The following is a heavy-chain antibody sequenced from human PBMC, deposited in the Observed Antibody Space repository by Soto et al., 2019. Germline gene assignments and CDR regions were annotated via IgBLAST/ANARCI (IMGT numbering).Heavy chain of an antibody. V-gene: IGHV3-23*01. CDR1: GFTFGSCA. Sequence: EVQLLASGGGLVQPGGSLRLSCAASGFTFGSCAMSWVRQAPGKGLEWVSDISASGGSTYYADSVKGRFTISRDNSKNTLYLQMNGLRAEDTAVYYCAKTARLLDYWGQGTLVTVSS. D-gene: IGHD2-21*02. CDR2: ISASGGST. CDR3: AKTARLLDY. J-gene: IGHJ4*02.